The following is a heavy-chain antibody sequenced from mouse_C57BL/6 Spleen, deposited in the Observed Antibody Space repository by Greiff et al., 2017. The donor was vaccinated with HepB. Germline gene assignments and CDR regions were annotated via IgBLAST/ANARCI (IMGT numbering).Heavy chain of an antibody. Sequence: QVQLKQPGAELVRPGTSVKLSCKASGYTFTSYWMHWVKQRPGQGLEWIGVIDPSDSYTNYNQKFKGKATLTVDTSSSTAYMQLSSLTSEDSAVYYCARSLYDYDGFAYWGQGTLVTVSA. D-gene: IGHD2-4*01. CDR3: ARSLYDYDGFAY. J-gene: IGHJ3*01. V-gene: IGHV1-59*01. CDR2: IDPSDSYT. CDR1: GYTFTSYW.